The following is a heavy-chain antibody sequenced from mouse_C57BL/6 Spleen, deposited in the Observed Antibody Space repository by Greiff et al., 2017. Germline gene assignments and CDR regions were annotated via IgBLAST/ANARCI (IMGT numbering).Heavy chain of an antibody. J-gene: IGHJ3*01. Sequence: EVQLVESGGGLVKPGGSLKLSCAASGFTFSDYGMHWVRQAPEKGLEWVAYISSGSSTIYYADTVKGRFTISRDNAKNTLFLQMSRLRSEDTAMYYCARRNYEYDEAWFAYWGQGTLVTVSA. D-gene: IGHD2-4*01. CDR2: ISSGSSTI. CDR1: GFTFSDYG. V-gene: IGHV5-17*01. CDR3: ARRNYEYDEAWFAY.